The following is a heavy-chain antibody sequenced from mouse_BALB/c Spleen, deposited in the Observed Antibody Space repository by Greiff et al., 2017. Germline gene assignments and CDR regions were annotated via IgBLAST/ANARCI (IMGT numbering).Heavy chain of an antibody. Sequence: VQLKESGAELVRSGASVKLSCTASGFNIKDYYMHWVKQRPEQGLEWIGWIDPENGDTEYAPKFQGKATMTADTSSNTAYLQLSSLTSEDTAVYYCNGGMITRQYAYWGQGTLVTVSA. D-gene: IGHD2-4*01. CDR1: GFNIKDYY. J-gene: IGHJ3*01. V-gene: IGHV14-4*02. CDR2: IDPENGDT. CDR3: NGGMITRQYAY.